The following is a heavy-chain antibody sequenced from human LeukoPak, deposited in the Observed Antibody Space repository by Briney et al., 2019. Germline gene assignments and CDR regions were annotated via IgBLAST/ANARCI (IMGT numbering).Heavy chain of an antibody. CDR2: ISYDGSNK. D-gene: IGHD6-13*01. V-gene: IGHV3-30*18. CDR3: AKDRSSSWTWTIDY. J-gene: IGHJ4*02. Sequence: PGRSLRLSCAASGFAFSSNGMHWVRQAPGKGLEWVALISYDGSNKYYADSVKGRFTISRDNSKSTLYLQMNSLRAEDTAVYYCAKDRSSSWTWTIDYWGQGTLVTVSS. CDR1: GFAFSSNG.